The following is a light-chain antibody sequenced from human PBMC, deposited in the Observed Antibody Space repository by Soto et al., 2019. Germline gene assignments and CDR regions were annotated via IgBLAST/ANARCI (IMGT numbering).Light chain of an antibody. J-gene: IGKJ3*01. Sequence: EIVLTQSPGTLSLSPGERATLSCRASQSITSSYLAWYQQKPGQAPRLLMYDASNRATGIPARFSGSGSGTDFTLTISSLEPEDSAVYYCQQRSNWPLTFGPGTKVDIK. CDR1: QSITSSY. CDR3: QQRSNWPLT. CDR2: DAS. V-gene: IGKV3-11*01.